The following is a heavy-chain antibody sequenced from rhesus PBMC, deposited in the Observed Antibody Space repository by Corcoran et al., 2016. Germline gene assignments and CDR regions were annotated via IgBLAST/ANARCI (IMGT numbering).Heavy chain of an antibody. CDR1: GGSISSSY. CDR2: IYGSGSST. J-gene: IGHJ4*01. D-gene: IGHD5-42*01. V-gene: IGHV4-169*02. Sequence: QLQLQESGPGLVKPSETLSVTCAVSGGSISSSYWSWIRQAPGKGLEWIGYIYGSGSSTNSNPARRSRVTLSVDTSESQLSRKLSSVTAADTAVYYCASGGVQRVQFPLDYWGQGVLVTVSS. CDR3: ASGGVQRVQFPLDY.